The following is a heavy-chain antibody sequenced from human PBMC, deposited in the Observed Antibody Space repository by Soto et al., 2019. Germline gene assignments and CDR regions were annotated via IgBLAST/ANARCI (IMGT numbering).Heavy chain of an antibody. CDR2: IYYSGGT. CDR3: AMLGYRTLTGYSVFDT. D-gene: IGHD3-9*01. J-gene: IGHJ5*02. CDR1: GGPISRYD. Sequence: PSETLSLTCTVSGGPISRYDWSWIRHPPEKGMEWIGYIYYSGGTNYNPSLKSRVTISVDTTKYKFSLPLRSVSATDTAVYYCAMLGYRTLTGYSVFDTLGQG. V-gene: IGHV4-59*01.